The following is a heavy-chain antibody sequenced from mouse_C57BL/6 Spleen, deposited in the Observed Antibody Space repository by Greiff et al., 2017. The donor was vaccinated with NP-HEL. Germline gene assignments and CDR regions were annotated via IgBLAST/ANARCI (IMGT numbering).Heavy chain of an antibody. J-gene: IGHJ2*01. V-gene: IGHV5-9*01. CDR1: GFTFSSYT. Sequence: EVQLVESGGGLVKPGGSLKLSCAASGFTFSSYTMSWVRQTPEKRLEWVATISGGGGNTYYPDSVKGRFTISRDNAKNTLYLQMSSLRSEDTALYYCARGDYYGSSYYYRGQGTTLTVSS. CDR2: ISGGGGNT. D-gene: IGHD1-1*01. CDR3: ARGDYYGSSYYY.